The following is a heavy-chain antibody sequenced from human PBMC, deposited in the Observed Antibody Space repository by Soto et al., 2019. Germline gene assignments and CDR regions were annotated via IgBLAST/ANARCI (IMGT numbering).Heavy chain of an antibody. CDR1: GFTFTFYA. Sequence: LRRSCAASGFTFTFYAMSWVRPAPGTGTERVSAIGGSGGSTYYADSAEGRFTISRDNSKNTLSLQMTSLTAEDMPVYDCAKHEYSSYWYVNDWGRGTRVTVSS. CDR2: IGGSGGST. J-gene: IGHJ4*02. D-gene: IGHD6-13*01. CDR3: AKHEYSSYWYVND. V-gene: IGHV3-23*01.